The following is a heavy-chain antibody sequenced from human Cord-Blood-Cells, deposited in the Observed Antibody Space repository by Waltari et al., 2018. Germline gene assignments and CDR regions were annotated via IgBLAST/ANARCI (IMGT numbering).Heavy chain of an antibody. D-gene: IGHD1-26*01. CDR1: GFTFSGYW. CDR3: AREVGATHAFDI. J-gene: IGHJ3*02. Sequence: EVQLVESGGGLVQPGGSLRLSCAASGFTFSGYWMHWVRQAPGKGLVGVSRINSDGSSTSYADSVKGRFTISSDNAKNTLYLQMNSLRAEDTAVYYCAREVGATHAFDIWCQGTMVTDSS. CDR2: INSDGSST. V-gene: IGHV3-74*01.